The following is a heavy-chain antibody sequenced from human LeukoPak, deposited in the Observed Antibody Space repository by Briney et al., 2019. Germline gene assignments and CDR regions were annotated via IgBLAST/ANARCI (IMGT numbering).Heavy chain of an antibody. CDR1: GGSFSGYY. CDR3: ARLSCSGGSCYFDY. V-gene: IGHV4-34*01. D-gene: IGHD2-15*01. Sequence: SETLSLTCAVYGGSFSGYYWSWIRQPPGKGLEWIGEINHSGSTNYNPSLKSRVTISVDTSKNRFSLKLSSVTAADTAVYYCARLSCSGGSCYFDYWGQGTLVTVSS. CDR2: INHSGST. J-gene: IGHJ4*02.